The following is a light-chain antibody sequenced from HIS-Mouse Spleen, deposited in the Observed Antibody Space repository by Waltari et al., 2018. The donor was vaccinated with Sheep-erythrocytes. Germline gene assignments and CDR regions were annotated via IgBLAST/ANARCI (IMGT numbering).Light chain of an antibody. J-gene: IGLJ1*01. Sequence: QSALTQPRSVSGSPGQSVTISCTGTSSDVGGYHYVSWYQQHPGKAHKLMIYDVSKRPSGVPDRFSGAKSGNTAALTISGLQAEDEADYYCCSYAGSYNHVFATGTKVTVL. CDR3: CSYAGSYNHV. CDR2: DVS. V-gene: IGLV2-11*01. CDR1: SSDVGGYHY.